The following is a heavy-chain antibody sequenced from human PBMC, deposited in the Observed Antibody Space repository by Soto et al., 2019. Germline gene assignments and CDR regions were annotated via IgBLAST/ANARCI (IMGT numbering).Heavy chain of an antibody. J-gene: IGHJ4*02. V-gene: IGHV4-59*01. CDR2: IYYSGST. CDR3: ARVTRSVEPSAFDY. Sequence: PSETLSLTCTVSGGSISSYYWSWIRQPPGKGLEWIGYIYYSGSTNYNPSLKSRVTISVDTSKNQFSLKLSSVTAADTAVYYCARVTRSVEPSAFDYWGQGTLVTVSS. D-gene: IGHD1-1*01. CDR1: GGSISSYY.